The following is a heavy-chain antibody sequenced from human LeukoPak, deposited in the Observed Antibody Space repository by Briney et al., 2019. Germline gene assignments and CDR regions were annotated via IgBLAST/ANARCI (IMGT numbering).Heavy chain of an antibody. CDR2: ISSSSSTI. V-gene: IGHV3-48*01. D-gene: IGHD2-21*02. J-gene: IGHJ4*02. CDR3: ARDRSTANGHCAGDNCYAELG. Sequence: PGGSLRLSCAASGFTFSTYSMNWVRQAPGKGLEWVSYISSSSSTIYYADSVKGRFTISRDNAKNSLYLQMNSLRAEDTAVYYCARDRSTANGHCAGDNCYAELGRGQGTLVTVSS. CDR1: GFTFSTYS.